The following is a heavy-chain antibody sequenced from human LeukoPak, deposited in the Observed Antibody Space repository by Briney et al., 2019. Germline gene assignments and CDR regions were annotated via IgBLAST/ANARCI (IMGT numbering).Heavy chain of an antibody. Sequence: ASVKVSCKASGYTFTSYYMHWVRQPPGQGLEWMGIINPSGGSTSYAQKFQGRVTMTRDTSTSTVYMELSSLRSEDTAVYYCARLGFPTYCSSTSCYNNWFDPWGQGTLVTVSS. CDR3: ARLGFPTYCSSTSCYNNWFDP. CDR1: GYTFTSYY. CDR2: INPSGGST. D-gene: IGHD2-2*01. V-gene: IGHV1-46*01. J-gene: IGHJ5*02.